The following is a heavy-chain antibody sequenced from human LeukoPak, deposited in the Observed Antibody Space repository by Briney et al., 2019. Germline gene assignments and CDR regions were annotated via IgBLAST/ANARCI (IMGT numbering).Heavy chain of an antibody. CDR1: GASISSSSYY. V-gene: IGHV4-39*01. J-gene: IGHJ4*02. CDR3: SRHSHGDPPFEY. CDR2: IYYSGST. Sequence: SETLSLTCTVAGASISSSSYYWGWVRQPPGKGLEWIGSIYYSGSTYYNPSLKSRVTISVDTSKNQFSLKLSSVTAADTAVYYCSRHSHGDPPFEYWGQGTLVTVSS. D-gene: IGHD4-17*01.